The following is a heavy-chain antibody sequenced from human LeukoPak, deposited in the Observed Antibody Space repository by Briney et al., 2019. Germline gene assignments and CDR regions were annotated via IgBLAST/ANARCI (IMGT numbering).Heavy chain of an antibody. CDR1: GFISAAHA. CDR3: ARGPILLWIHNGMDV. D-gene: IGHD3-10*01. J-gene: IGHJ6*02. CDR2: IRSKAYGATI. Sequence: GRSLRLSCAASGFISAAHAMSWVRQAAGQELEWVGFIRSKAYGATIEYAASVEGRFTISRDDSKGIAYLQMNSLETEDTAVYYCARGPILLWIHNGMDVWGPGTTVTVSS. V-gene: IGHV3-49*04.